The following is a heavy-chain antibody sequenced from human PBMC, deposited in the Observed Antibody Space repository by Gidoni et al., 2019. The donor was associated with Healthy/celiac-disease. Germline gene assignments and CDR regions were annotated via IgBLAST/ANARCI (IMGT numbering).Heavy chain of an antibody. CDR2: ISAYNGNT. J-gene: IGHJ4*01. D-gene: IGHD5-18*01. V-gene: IGHV1-18*01. CDR3: ASDARSDGYWGGYFDY. CDR1: GFTFPSYG. Sequence: QVQLVQSGAEVMKPGASVMVSCKASGFTFPSYGIRWVRQAPGQGLEWMGWISAYNGNTNYAQKLKGRVTMTTDTSTSTAYMELRSMRSDDTAVYYCASDARSDGYWGGYFDYWGQGTLVTVSS.